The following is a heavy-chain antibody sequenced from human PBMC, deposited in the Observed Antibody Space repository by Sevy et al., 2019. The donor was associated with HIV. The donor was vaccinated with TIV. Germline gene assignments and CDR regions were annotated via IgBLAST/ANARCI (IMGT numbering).Heavy chain of an antibody. CDR3: AKVDVVVPVADYGLDV. V-gene: IGHV3-23*01. CDR1: GLTFSNYA. D-gene: IGHD2-2*01. CDR2: ISRSGSSI. J-gene: IGHJ6*02. Sequence: GSLRLSCAASGLTFSNYAMSWVRQAPGKGLEWVSSISRSGSSIDYADSVKGRFTISRDNSMNTLHLQMNSLRAEDTALYYCAKVDVVVPVADYGLDVWGQGTTVTVSS.